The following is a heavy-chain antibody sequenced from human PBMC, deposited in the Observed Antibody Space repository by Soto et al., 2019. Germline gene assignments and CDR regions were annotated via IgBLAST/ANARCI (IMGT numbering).Heavy chain of an antibody. CDR2: IYYSGST. D-gene: IGHD2-2*01. V-gene: IGHV4-61*08. CDR1: GDSISSGDYY. Sequence: ASETLSLTCTVSGDSISSGDYYWSWIRQPPGKGLERIGYIYYSGSTNYNPSLKSRVTISVDTSKNQFSLKLSSVTAADTAVYYCARDQVGGYCISTSCSRDWFDPWGQGTLVTVSS. CDR3: ARDQVGGYCISTSCSRDWFDP. J-gene: IGHJ5*02.